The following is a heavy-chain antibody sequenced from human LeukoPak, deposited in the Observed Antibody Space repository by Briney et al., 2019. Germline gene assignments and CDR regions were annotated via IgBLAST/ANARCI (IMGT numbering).Heavy chain of an antibody. V-gene: IGHV4-31*03. CDR1: GGSISSGGYY. J-gene: IGHJ4*02. Sequence: SQTLSLTCTVSGGSISSGGYYWSWIRQHPGKGLEWIGYIYYSGSTYYNPSLKSRVTISVDTSKNQFSLELSSVTAADTAVYYCAKDQSPATVPYWLFDYWGQGTLVTVSS. D-gene: IGHD4-17*01. CDR2: IYYSGST. CDR3: AKDQSPATVPYWLFDY.